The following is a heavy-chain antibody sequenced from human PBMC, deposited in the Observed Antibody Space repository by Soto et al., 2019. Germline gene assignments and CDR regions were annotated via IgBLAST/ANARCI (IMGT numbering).Heavy chain of an antibody. CDR2: INTDGRTT. CDR3: ARGSSAWLWGH. CDR1: GFTFSTYA. D-gene: IGHD5-12*01. J-gene: IGHJ4*02. Sequence: PGGSLRLSCAASGFTFSTYAMSWVRQAPGKGLEWVSGINTDGRTTTYADSVKGRFTISRDNAKHTLFLQMNNLRADDTGIYYCARGSSAWLWGHWGQGTPVTVSS. V-gene: IGHV3-74*01.